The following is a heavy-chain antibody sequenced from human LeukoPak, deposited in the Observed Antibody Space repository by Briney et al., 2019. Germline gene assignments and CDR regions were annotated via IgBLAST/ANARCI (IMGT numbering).Heavy chain of an antibody. J-gene: IGHJ4*02. CDR1: GGSISSYY. D-gene: IGHD1-26*01. V-gene: IGHV4-59*08. CDR2: IYYSGST. CDR3: SRHVRNSGRYYDFDY. Sequence: SETLSLTCTVSGGSISSYYWSWIRQPPGKGLEWIGYIYYSGSTSYNPSLRSRVTISVDTSKNQFSLKLTSVTAADTAVYFCSRHVRNSGRYYDFDYWGQGTLVTVSS.